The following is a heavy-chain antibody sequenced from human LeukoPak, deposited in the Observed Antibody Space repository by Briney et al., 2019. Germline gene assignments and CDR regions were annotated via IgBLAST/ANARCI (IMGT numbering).Heavy chain of an antibody. CDR3: ARGAFDWSYYYYMDV. Sequence: SETLSLTCTVSGGSISSSTYYWTWIRQPPGKGLEWIGEINHSGSTNYNPSLKSRVTISVDTSKNQFSLKLSSVTAADTAVYYCARGAFDWSYYYYMDVWGKGTTVTVSS. J-gene: IGHJ6*03. CDR1: GGSISSSTYY. V-gene: IGHV4-39*07. CDR2: INHSGST. D-gene: IGHD3-9*01.